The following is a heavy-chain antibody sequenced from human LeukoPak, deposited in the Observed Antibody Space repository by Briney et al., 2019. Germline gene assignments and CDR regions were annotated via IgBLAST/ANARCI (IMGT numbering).Heavy chain of an antibody. D-gene: IGHD3-16*01. J-gene: IGHJ4*02. CDR2: LHTSGGP. V-gene: IGHV4-4*07. Sequence: SETLSLTCTVSGGSISSYYWSWIRQPPGKGLEWIGRLHTSGGPKYNPSLKSRVTMSLDTSKNQFFLKVSSVTAADTAVYFCATGGGPFDYWGQGILVTVSS. CDR3: ATGGGPFDY. CDR1: GGSISSYY.